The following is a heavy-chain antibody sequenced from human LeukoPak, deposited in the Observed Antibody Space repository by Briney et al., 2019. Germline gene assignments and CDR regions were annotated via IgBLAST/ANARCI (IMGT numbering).Heavy chain of an antibody. CDR2: IYYSGSP. Sequence: PSETLSLPCTVSGGSISSSSYYWGCLRQPPGKGLEWIGSIYYSGSPYYNPSLKSRVTISVDTSKNQFPLKLISVTAADTAVYYCARPAPTSRGAFDIWGQGTMVTVSS. D-gene: IGHD3-10*01. CDR3: ARPAPTSRGAFDI. J-gene: IGHJ3*02. V-gene: IGHV4-39*01. CDR1: GGSISSSSYY.